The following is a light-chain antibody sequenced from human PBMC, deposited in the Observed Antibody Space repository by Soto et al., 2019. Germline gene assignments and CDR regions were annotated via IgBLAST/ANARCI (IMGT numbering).Light chain of an antibody. CDR1: QSVSSN. CDR3: QQYGSSQWT. CDR2: GAS. V-gene: IGKV3-15*01. J-gene: IGKJ1*01. Sequence: EIVMTHSPATLSVSTGERAALSSRASQSVSSNLAWYQQKPGQAPRLLIYGASTRATGIPARFSGSGSGTDFTLTISRLEPEDFAVYYCQQYGSSQWTLGQGTKVDIK.